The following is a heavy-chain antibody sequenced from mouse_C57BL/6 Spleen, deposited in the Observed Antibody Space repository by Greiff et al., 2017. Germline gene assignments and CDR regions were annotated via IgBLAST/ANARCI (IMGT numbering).Heavy chain of an antibody. Sequence: LQQSGPELVKPGASVKLSCKASGYTFTDYYMNWVKQSHGKSLEWIGDINPNNGGTSYNQKFKGKATLTVDKSSSTAYMELRSLTSEDSAVYYCAREGTLYAMDYWGQGTSVTVSS. J-gene: IGHJ4*01. CDR3: AREGTLYAMDY. CDR1: GYTFTDYY. V-gene: IGHV1-26*01. CDR2: INPNNGGT.